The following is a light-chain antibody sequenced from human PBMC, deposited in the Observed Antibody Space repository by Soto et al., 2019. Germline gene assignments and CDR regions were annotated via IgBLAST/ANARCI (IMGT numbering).Light chain of an antibody. V-gene: IGKV1-39*01. Sequence: DIQMTQSPSSLSASVGDRVTITCRASQTIATFLNWYQQKPGKAPKLLIYGASTLQSGVPSRFSGSGSGADFTLTSSSLQPEDSATYYCQLSHTTLTFGQGTRLEIK. CDR2: GAS. CDR3: QLSHTTLT. J-gene: IGKJ5*01. CDR1: QTIATF.